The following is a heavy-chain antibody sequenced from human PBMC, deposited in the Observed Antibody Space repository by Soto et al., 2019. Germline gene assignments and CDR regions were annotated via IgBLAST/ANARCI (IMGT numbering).Heavy chain of an antibody. CDR2: ISGNGAST. V-gene: IGHV3-23*01. CDR1: GFTFSRYA. Sequence: EVQLLESGGGLVQPGGSLRLSCAASGFTFSRYAMSWVRQAPGKGLEWGSSISGNGASTYYADSVKGRFTISRDNSRNTLSMQMNSLRAGDTAVYYCAQGGLSSSEPRLDYWGQGALVTVSS. CDR3: AQGGLSSSEPRLDY. J-gene: IGHJ4*02. D-gene: IGHD6-19*01.